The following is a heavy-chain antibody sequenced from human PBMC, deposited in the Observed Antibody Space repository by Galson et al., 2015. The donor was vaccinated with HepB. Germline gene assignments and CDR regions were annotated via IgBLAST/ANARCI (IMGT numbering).Heavy chain of an antibody. D-gene: IGHD4-23*01. CDR3: ARVSATVVTGGWFDP. V-gene: IGHV1-69*04. J-gene: IGHJ5*02. Sequence: SVKVSCKASGGTFSSYAISWVRQAPGQGLEWMGRIIPILGIANYAQKFQGRVTITADKSTSTAYMELSSLRSEDTAVYYCARVSATVVTGGWFDPWGQGTLVTVSS. CDR1: GGTFSSYA. CDR2: IIPILGIA.